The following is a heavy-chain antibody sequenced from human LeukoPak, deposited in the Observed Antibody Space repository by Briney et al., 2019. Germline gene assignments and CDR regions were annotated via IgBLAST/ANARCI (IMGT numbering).Heavy chain of an antibody. CDR1: GFTFSSYG. D-gene: IGHD3-22*01. Sequence: GGTLRLSCAASGFTFSSYGMSWVRQAPGKGLEWVSAISGSGGSTYYADSVKGRFTISRDNSKNTLYLQMNSLRAEDTAVYYCARGLGSGYSEWYYFDYWGQGTLVTVSS. V-gene: IGHV3-23*01. CDR3: ARGLGSGYSEWYYFDY. CDR2: ISGSGGST. J-gene: IGHJ4*02.